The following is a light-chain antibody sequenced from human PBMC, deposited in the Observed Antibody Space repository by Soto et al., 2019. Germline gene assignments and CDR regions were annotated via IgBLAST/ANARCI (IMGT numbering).Light chain of an antibody. Sequence: QSALTQPASVSGSPGQSITISCTGTSSEVGGYNLVSWYQQHPGKAPKLMIYEATKRPSGVSNRFSGSKSGNTASMTISGLQAEDEADYYCCSYALSATAVFGGGTKVTVL. J-gene: IGLJ2*01. V-gene: IGLV2-23*01. CDR1: SSEVGGYNL. CDR2: EAT. CDR3: CSYALSATAV.